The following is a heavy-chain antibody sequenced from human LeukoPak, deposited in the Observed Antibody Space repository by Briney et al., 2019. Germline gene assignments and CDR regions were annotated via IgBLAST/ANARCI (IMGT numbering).Heavy chain of an antibody. Sequence: PSETLSLTCTVSGGSISSYYWSWIRQPPGKGLEWIGYIYYSGSTNYNPSLKSRVTISVDTSKNQFSLKLSSVTAADTAVYYCARDRDPMDYYFDYWGQGTLVTVSS. V-gene: IGHV4-59*01. CDR3: ARDRDPMDYYFDY. CDR1: GGSISSYY. J-gene: IGHJ4*02. D-gene: IGHD3-10*01. CDR2: IYYSGST.